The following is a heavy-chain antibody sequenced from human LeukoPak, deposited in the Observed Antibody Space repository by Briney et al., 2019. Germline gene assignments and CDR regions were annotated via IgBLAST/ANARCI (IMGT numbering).Heavy chain of an antibody. CDR3: ATMGATYFDN. Sequence: DSVKVSCKASGYTFTDYYIHWVRRAPGQGLEWLGWINPNSGGTSYAQRFQGRVTMTRDTSIWTAYMELSSLTSDATAVYYCATMGATYFDNWGQGTLVTVSS. V-gene: IGHV1-2*02. D-gene: IGHD1-26*01. CDR1: GYTFTDYY. J-gene: IGHJ4*02. CDR2: INPNSGGT.